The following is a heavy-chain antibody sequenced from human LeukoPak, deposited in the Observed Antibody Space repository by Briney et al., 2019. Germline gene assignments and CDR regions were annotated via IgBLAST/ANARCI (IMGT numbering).Heavy chain of an antibody. CDR1: GGSISSSSYY. D-gene: IGHD5-24*01. V-gene: IGHV4-39*07. Sequence: SETLSLTCTVSGGSISSSSYYWGWIRQPPGKGLEWIGSIYYSGSTYYNPSLKSRVTISVDTSKNQFSLKLSSVTAADTAVYYCARTSEMATIFLYYGMGVWDQGTTVTVSS. CDR3: ARTSEMATIFLYYGMGV. J-gene: IGHJ6*02. CDR2: IYYSGST.